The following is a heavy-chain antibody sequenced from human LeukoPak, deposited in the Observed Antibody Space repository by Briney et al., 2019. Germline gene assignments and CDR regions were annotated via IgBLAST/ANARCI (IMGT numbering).Heavy chain of an antibody. CDR2: ISYDGSNK. V-gene: IGHV3-30*04. J-gene: IGHJ3*01. CDR1: GFTLSSYA. Sequence: GGSLRLSCAASGFTLSSYAMHWVRQAPGKGLEWVAVISYDGSNKYYAESVKGRFTISRDNSKNTLYLQMNSLRAEDTAVYYCARPWRDDYDSSGYSWSGLNLWGQGTIVTVSS. D-gene: IGHD3-22*01. CDR3: ARPWRDDYDSSGYSWSGLNL.